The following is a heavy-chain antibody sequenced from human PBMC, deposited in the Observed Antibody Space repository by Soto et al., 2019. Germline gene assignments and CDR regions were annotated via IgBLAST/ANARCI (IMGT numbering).Heavy chain of an antibody. CDR3: ATLPPGDSWFPYFDY. CDR1: GASISNHY. CDR2: IYHSGST. Sequence: SETLSLTCTVSGASISNHYWSWIRQPPGKGLEWIGYIYHSGSTKYNPSLKSRVTMSLDTPKNQFSLKLNSVTAADTAVYYCATLPPGDSWFPYFDYWGQGALVTV. D-gene: IGHD3-9*01. J-gene: IGHJ4*02. V-gene: IGHV4-59*11.